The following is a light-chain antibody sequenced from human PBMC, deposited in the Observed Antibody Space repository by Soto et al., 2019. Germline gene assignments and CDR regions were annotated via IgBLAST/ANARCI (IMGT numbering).Light chain of an antibody. CDR1: QGISSY. J-gene: IGKJ1*01. CDR2: AAS. Sequence: AIRMTQSPSSFSASTGDRVTITCRASQGISSYLAWYQQKPGKAPKLLISAASFLQSGVPSRFSGSGSGTDFTLTISSLQPEDFATYYCLQDYNYPRTSGQGTKVEIK. CDR3: LQDYNYPRT. V-gene: IGKV1-8*01.